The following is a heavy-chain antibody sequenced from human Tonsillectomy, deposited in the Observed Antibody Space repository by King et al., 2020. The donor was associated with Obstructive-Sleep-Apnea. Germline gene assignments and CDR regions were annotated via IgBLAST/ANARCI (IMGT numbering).Heavy chain of an antibody. CDR1: GYSISSGDY. J-gene: IGHJ4*02. CDR2: IYHSGST. CDR3: AREGKGNAYGDYVY. D-gene: IGHD4-17*01. Sequence: LQLQESGPGLVKPSETLSLTCTVSGYSISSGDYWGWIRQPPGNGLEWIGGIYHSGSTYYNPSPESRLTISVDTLRNQFSLKLNSVTAADTAVYYCAREGKGNAYGDYVYWGQGTLVTVSS. V-gene: IGHV4-38-2*02.